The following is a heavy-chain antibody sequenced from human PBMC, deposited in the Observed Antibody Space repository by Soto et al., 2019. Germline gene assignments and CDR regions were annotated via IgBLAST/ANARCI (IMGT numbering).Heavy chain of an antibody. CDR2: ISSSSSYI. CDR3: ARVPDQVVADTSY. D-gene: IGHD2-15*01. J-gene: IGHJ4*02. CDR1: GFTFSGYS. V-gene: IGHV3-21*01. Sequence: GGSLRLSCAASGFTFSGYSMNWVRQAPGKGLEWVSSISSSSSYIYYADSVKGRFTISRDNAKNSLYLQMNSLRAEDTAVYYCARVPDQVVADTSYWGQGTLVTVSS.